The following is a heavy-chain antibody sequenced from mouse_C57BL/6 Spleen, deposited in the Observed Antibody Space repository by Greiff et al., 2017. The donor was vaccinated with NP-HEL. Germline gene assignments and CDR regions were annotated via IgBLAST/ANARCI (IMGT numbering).Heavy chain of an antibody. CDR2: ISSGSSTI. CDR3: ARRLYYGSSYGYYAMDY. Sequence: EVQVVESGGGLVKPGGSLKLSCAASGFTFSDYGMHWVRQAPEKGLEWVAYISSGSSTIYYADTVKGRFTISRDNAKNTLFLQMTSLRSEDTAMYYCARRLYYGSSYGYYAMDYWGQGTSVTVSS. J-gene: IGHJ4*01. D-gene: IGHD1-1*01. V-gene: IGHV5-17*01. CDR1: GFTFSDYG.